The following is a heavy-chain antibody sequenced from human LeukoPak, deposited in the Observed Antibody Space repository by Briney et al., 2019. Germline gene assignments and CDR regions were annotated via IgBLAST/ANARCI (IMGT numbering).Heavy chain of an antibody. J-gene: IGHJ4*02. D-gene: IGHD3-16*01. V-gene: IGHV1-69*13. CDR3: AIATGATTGTWGY. CDR1: GGTFSSYA. Sequence: SVKVSCKASGGTFSSYAISWVRQAPAQGLEWMGVTIPIFGTANNAQKFQGRVTITADESTSTAYMELSSLRSEDTAVYYCAIATGATTGTWGYWGEGTLVTVSS. CDR2: TIPIFGTA.